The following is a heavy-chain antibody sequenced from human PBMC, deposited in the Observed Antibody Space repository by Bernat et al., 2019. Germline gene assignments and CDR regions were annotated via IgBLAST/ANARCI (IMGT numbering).Heavy chain of an antibody. V-gene: IGHV3-30-3*01. D-gene: IGHD6-13*01. Sequence: VQVVESGGGLVQPGGSLRLSCAASGFTFSSYAMHWVRQAPGKGLEWVAVISYDGSNKYYADSVKGRFTISRDNSKNTLYLQMNSLRAEDTAVYYCARDLRAAATAPDYWGQGTLVTVSS. CDR2: ISYDGSNK. CDR1: GFTFSSYA. J-gene: IGHJ4*02. CDR3: ARDLRAAATAPDY.